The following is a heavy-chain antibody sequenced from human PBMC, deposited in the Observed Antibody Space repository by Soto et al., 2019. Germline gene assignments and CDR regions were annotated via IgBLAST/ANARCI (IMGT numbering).Heavy chain of an antibody. D-gene: IGHD1-26*01. CDR3: ARPRSMSSSGFDI. Sequence: EVQLVESGGGLVQPGGSLRLSCAASGYTFSRHWIHWVRQAPGQGPVGVSRISPDGSVTDYADFVEGRFTISRDNAKNTLYLQMSSLRADDTAVYYCARPRSMSSSGFDIWGQGTMVIVSS. CDR2: ISPDGSVT. J-gene: IGHJ3*02. CDR1: GYTFSRHW. V-gene: IGHV3-74*01.